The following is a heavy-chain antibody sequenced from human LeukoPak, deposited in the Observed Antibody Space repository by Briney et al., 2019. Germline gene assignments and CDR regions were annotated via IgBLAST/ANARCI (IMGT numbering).Heavy chain of an antibody. V-gene: IGHV3-30*02. CDR3: AREMYSSGWLNAFDI. D-gene: IGHD6-19*01. CDR2: IRSDGSNK. Sequence: PGGSLRLSCAASGFTFGSYGMHWVRQAPGKGLEWVTFIRSDGSNKYYADSVKGRFTISRDNAKNSLYLQMNSLRAEDTALYYCAREMYSSGWLNAFDIWGQGTMVTVSS. CDR1: GFTFGSYG. J-gene: IGHJ3*02.